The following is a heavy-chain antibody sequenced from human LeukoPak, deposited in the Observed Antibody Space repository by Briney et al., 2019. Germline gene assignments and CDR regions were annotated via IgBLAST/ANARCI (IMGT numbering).Heavy chain of an antibody. D-gene: IGHD3-3*01. CDR1: GFTFSRYW. CDR3: ASNNYDFWSGYI. J-gene: IGHJ3*02. V-gene: IGHV3-7*01. CDR2: IKQEGSDK. Sequence: GGSLRLSCAASGFTFSRYWMSWVRQAPGKGLEWVAHIKQEGSDKYYVDSVEGRFTVSRDNAKNSLYLQMNSLRAEDTAVYYCASNNYDFWSGYIWGQGTMVTVSS.